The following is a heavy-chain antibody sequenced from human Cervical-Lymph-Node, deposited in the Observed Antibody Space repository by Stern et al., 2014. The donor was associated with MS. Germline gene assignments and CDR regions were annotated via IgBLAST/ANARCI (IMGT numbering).Heavy chain of an antibody. CDR2: VDPEHGET. Sequence: VQLEESGAEVKKPGASVKVSCKVSGYTLSEISMHWVRQAPGKVLEWLGGVDPEHGETRYAQKFQGRVTMAEDRSTDTAYMELSSLRSEDTAVYYCATHRGRVTYYYGMDVWGQGTTVTVSS. CDR3: ATHRGRVTYYYGMDV. CDR1: GYTLSEIS. D-gene: IGHD2-21*02. J-gene: IGHJ6*02. V-gene: IGHV1-24*01.